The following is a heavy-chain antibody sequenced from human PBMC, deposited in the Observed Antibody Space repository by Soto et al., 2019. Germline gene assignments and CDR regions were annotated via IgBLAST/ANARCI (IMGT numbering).Heavy chain of an antibody. CDR2: ISAYNGNT. J-gene: IGHJ5*02. CDR1: GYTFTSYG. D-gene: IGHD3-10*01. Sequence: ASVKVSCKASGYTFTSYGISWVRQAPGQGLEWMGWISAYNGNTNYAQKLQGRVTMTTDTSTSTAYMELRSLRSDDTAVYYCAREGGYYDGSGSPKSLDGFDPWGQGTLVTVSS. CDR3: AREGGYYDGSGSPKSLDGFDP. V-gene: IGHV1-18*01.